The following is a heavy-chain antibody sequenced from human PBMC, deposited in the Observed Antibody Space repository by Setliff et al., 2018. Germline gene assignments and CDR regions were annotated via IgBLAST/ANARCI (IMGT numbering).Heavy chain of an antibody. Sequence: GASVKVSCKASGGSFSSYGITWVRQAPGQGLEWMGWIRPHNGNTAYAQNLQGRVAMTTDTSTSTAYMELRSLRSDDTALYYCVRGQGPRTVVAIPFDHWGQGTLVTVSS. J-gene: IGHJ4*02. V-gene: IGHV1-18*01. CDR2: IRPHNGNT. CDR3: VRGQGPRTVVAIPFDH. D-gene: IGHD2-2*02. CDR1: GGSFSSYG.